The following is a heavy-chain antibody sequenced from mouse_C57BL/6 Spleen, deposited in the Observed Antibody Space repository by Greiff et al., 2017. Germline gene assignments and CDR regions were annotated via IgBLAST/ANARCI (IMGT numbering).Heavy chain of an antibody. V-gene: IGHV1-53*01. CDR1: GYTFTSYW. CDR2: INPSNGGT. D-gene: IGHD2-5*01. J-gene: IGHJ2*01. CDR3: ARAGAYYSNYDY. Sequence: QVQLQQPGTELVKPGASVKLSCKASGYTFTSYWMHWVKQRPGQGLEWIGNINPSNGGTNYNEKFKSKATLTVDKSSSTAYMQRSSLTSEDSAVYYCARAGAYYSNYDYWGQGTTLTVSS.